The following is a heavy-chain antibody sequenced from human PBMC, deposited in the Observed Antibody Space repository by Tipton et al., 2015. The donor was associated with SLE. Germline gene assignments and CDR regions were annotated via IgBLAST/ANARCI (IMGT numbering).Heavy chain of an antibody. CDR3: LLRPDNEGVGRGY. CDR1: GFPLWCHD. V-gene: IGHV3-23*01. Sequence: SLRLSCATSGFPLWCHDMGGVRQAPGKGLECVSVTSDSGAGTHYINSVRGRFTISRDISRDILYPQMTSLRGEDTALYYCLLRPDNEGVGRGYWGQGILVTVSS. J-gene: IGHJ4*02. D-gene: IGHD3-22*01. CDR2: TSDSGAGT.